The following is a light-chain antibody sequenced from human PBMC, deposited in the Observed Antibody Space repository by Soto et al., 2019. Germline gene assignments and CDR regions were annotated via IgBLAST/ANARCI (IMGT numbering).Light chain of an antibody. CDR2: SNN. Sequence: QSVLTQPPSVSGAPGQRVTIPCSGSSSNIGKNSVYWYQQFPGTAPKLLIYSNNKRPSGVPDRFSASKSGTSASLAISGLRSEDEADYYCAAWDDGLNGYVFGTGTKVTVL. J-gene: IGLJ1*01. CDR3: AAWDDGLNGYV. V-gene: IGLV1-47*02. CDR1: SSNIGKNS.